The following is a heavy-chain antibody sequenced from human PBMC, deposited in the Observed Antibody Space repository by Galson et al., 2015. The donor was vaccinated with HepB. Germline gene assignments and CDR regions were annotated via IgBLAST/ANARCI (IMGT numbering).Heavy chain of an antibody. Sequence: PALVKPTQTLTLTCAVSGFSLSNARMGVSWIRQPPGKALEWLAHIFLNDEKSYSTSLKSRLTISKDTAKSQVVLTMTNMDPVDTASYYCALYYDILTGYYSFDYWGQGTLVTVSS. CDR2: IFLNDEK. D-gene: IGHD3-9*01. CDR1: GFSLSNARMG. J-gene: IGHJ4*02. CDR3: ALYYDILTGYYSFDY. V-gene: IGHV2-26*01.